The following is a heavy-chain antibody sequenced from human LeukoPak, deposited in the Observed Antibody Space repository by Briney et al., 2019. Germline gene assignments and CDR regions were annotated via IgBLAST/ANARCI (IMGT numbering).Heavy chain of an antibody. CDR2: IVVGSGNT. Sequence: SVKVSCKASGFTFTSSAVQWVRQARGQCLEWIGWIVVGSGNTNYAQKFQERVTITRDMSTSTAYMELSSLRSEDTAVYYCAAAAAGTWNYFDYWGQGTLVTVSS. CDR1: GFTFTSSA. D-gene: IGHD6-13*01. J-gene: IGHJ4*02. V-gene: IGHV1-58*01. CDR3: AAAAAGTWNYFDY.